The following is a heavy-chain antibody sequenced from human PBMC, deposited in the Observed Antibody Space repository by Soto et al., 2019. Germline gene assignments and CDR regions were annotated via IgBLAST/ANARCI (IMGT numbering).Heavy chain of an antibody. J-gene: IGHJ4*02. CDR1: GFTFSDYY. Sequence: SLRLSCAASGFTFSDYYMSWIRQAPGKGLEWISYIVSSGSTIYYADSVKGRFTISRDNAKNSLYLQMNSLRAEDTAVYYCARDLGYYDSSGYFDYWGQGALVTVSS. D-gene: IGHD3-22*01. V-gene: IGHV3-11*01. CDR3: ARDLGYYDSSGYFDY. CDR2: IVSSGSTI.